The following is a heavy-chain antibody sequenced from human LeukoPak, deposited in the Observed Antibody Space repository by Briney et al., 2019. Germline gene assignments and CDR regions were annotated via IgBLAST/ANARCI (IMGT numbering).Heavy chain of an antibody. D-gene: IGHD5-24*01. J-gene: IGHJ4*02. CDR3: ARGARREGYNFDY. Sequence: PSETLSLTCTVSGGSISTYYWTWIRQPPGKGLEWMGYIYYSGSTNYNPPLKSRVTISVDTSKNQFSLKLSSVTAADTAIYHCARGARREGYNFDYWGQGTLVTVSS. CDR1: GGSISTYY. V-gene: IGHV4-59*01. CDR2: IYYSGST.